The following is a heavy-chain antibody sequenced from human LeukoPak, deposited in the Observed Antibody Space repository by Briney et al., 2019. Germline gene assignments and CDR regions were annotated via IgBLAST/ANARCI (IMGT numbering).Heavy chain of an antibody. D-gene: IGHD2-2*01. CDR3: ARGAHCSSTSCDWFDP. J-gene: IGHJ5*02. Sequence: SETLSLTCTVSGGSISSYYWSWIRQPPGKGLEWIGYIYYSGSTNYNTSLKSRVTISVDTSKNQFSLKLSSVTAADTAVYYCARGAHCSSTSCDWFDPWGQGTLVTVSS. CDR2: IYYSGST. V-gene: IGHV4-59*01. CDR1: GGSISSYY.